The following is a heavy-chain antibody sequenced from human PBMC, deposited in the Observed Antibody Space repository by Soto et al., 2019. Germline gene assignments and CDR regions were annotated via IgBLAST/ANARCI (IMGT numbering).Heavy chain of an antibody. Sequence: SETLSLTCAVYGGSFSGYYWSWIRQPPGKGLEWIGEINHSGSTNYNPSLKSRVTISVDTSKNQSSLKLSSVTAADTAVYYCARASLLWGYYYYYGMDVWGQWTTVTVSS. CDR1: GGSFSGYY. V-gene: IGHV4-34*01. D-gene: IGHD1-26*01. J-gene: IGHJ6*02. CDR2: INHSGST. CDR3: ARASLLWGYYYYYGMDV.